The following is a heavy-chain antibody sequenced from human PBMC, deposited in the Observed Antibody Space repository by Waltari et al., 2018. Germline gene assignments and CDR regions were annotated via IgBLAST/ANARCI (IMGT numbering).Heavy chain of an antibody. J-gene: IGHJ4*02. V-gene: IGHV3-20*04. CDR1: GFTFDAYG. D-gene: IGHD6-13*01. CDR2: INWNGGST. Sequence: EVQLVESGGGVVRPGGSLRLSCAASGFTFDAYGRSWVRQAPGKGLEWVAGINWNGGSTGYADSVKGRFTISRDNAKNSLYLQMNSLRAEDTALYYCARVNSSSWALDYWGQGTLVTVSS. CDR3: ARVNSSSWALDY.